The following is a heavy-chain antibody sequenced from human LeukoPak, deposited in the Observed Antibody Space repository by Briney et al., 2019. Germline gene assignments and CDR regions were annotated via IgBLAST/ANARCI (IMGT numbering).Heavy chain of an antibody. CDR1: EFTFSSYW. CDR2: INQDGSQG. J-gene: IGHJ4*02. D-gene: IGHD2-15*01. CDR3: ARLYCTGGSCSSYYDD. Sequence: GGSLRLSCAASEFTFSSYWMTWVRQPPGKGLEWVANINQDGSQGYYVDSVKGRFTISRDNAKNSLNLQMNSLRAEDTAVYYCARLYCTGGSCSSYYDDWGQGTLVTVSS. V-gene: IGHV3-7*04.